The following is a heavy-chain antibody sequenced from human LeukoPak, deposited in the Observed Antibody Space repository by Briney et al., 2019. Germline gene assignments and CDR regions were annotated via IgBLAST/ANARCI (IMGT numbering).Heavy chain of an antibody. J-gene: IGHJ3*01. Sequence: GGSLSLSCAASGFTFSTYAMSWLRQAPGKGLEWVSAISGSGASTYYADSGKGRFTVSRDNSKNTLYLQMNSLRAEDTAVYYCAKEHSSSSSDAFDAWGQGTMVTVSS. CDR2: ISGSGAST. V-gene: IGHV3-23*01. CDR1: GFTFSTYA. CDR3: AKEHSSSSSDAFDA. D-gene: IGHD6-6*01.